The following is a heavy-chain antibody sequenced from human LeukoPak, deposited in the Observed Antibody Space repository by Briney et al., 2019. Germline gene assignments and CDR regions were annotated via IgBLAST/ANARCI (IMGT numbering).Heavy chain of an antibody. Sequence: SETLSLTCTVSGGSISSGDYYWSWIRQPPGKGLEWIGYIYYSGSTYYNPSFKSRVTISVDTSKNQFSLKLSSVTAADTAVYYCARGSGLGYCSSTSRYRDYYSMDVWGQGTMVTVSS. J-gene: IGHJ6*02. CDR1: GGSISSGDYY. CDR2: IYYSGST. D-gene: IGHD2-2*01. CDR3: ARGSGLGYCSSTSRYRDYYSMDV. V-gene: IGHV4-30-4*01.